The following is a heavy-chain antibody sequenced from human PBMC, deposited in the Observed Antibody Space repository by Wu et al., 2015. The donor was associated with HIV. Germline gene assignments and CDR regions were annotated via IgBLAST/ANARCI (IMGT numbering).Heavy chain of an antibody. J-gene: IGHJ6*02. V-gene: IGHV1-18*01. CDR3: ARDDPYCSGGICYPIYYHGMDV. D-gene: IGHD2-15*01. Sequence: QVQLVQSGGAIKKPGASVKVSCKASGYTFINYGITWVRQAPGQGLEWMGWINTYNGDRKYLQKFQGRVTMTTNTSTNTVYMELRSLRSDDTAVYYCARDDPYCSGGICYPIYYHGMDVWGQGTTVIVSS. CDR2: INTYNGDR. CDR1: GYTFINYG.